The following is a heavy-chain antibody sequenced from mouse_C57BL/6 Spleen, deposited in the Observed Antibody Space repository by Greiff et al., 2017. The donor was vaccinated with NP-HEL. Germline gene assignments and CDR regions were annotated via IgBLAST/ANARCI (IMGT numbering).Heavy chain of an antibody. CDR1: GFTFSDYG. Sequence: EVKLVESGGGLVKPGGSLKLSCAASGFTFSDYGMHWVRQAPEKGLEWVAYISSGSSTIYYADTVKGRFTISRDNAKNTLFLQMTSLRSEDTARDYCATVYYGSSYVGYWGQGTTLTVSS. V-gene: IGHV5-17*01. CDR3: ATVYYGSSYVGY. J-gene: IGHJ2*01. CDR2: ISSGSSTI. D-gene: IGHD1-1*01.